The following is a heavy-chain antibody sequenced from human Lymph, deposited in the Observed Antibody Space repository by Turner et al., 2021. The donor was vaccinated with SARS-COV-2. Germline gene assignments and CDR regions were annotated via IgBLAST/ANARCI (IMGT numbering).Heavy chain of an antibody. J-gene: IGHJ4*02. CDR1: VFTVSSNY. V-gene: IGHV3-53*01. D-gene: IGHD3-10*01. Sequence: EVQLVESGGGLIQPGGSPRLSCAASVFTVSSNYMSWVRQAPGKGLEWVSVIYSGGSTYYADSVKGRFTISRDNSKNTLYLQMNSLRAEDTAVYYCARVLPFGDYFDYWGQGTLVTVSS. CDR3: ARVLPFGDYFDY. CDR2: IYSGGST.